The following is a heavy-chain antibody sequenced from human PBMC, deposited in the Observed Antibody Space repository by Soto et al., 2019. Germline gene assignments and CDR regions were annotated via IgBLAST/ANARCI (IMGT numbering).Heavy chain of an antibody. CDR3: ASELRYFDWPLPSSDY. CDR1: GFTFSTYV. J-gene: IGHJ4*02. Sequence: GGSLRLSCAASGFTFSTYVMNWVRQAPGQGLEWVSVISGSGGATYYADSVKGRFTISRDNSKNTLYLQMNSLRAEDTAGYYCASELRYFDWPLPSSDYWGQGTLVTVSS. V-gene: IGHV3-23*01. D-gene: IGHD3-9*01. CDR2: ISGSGGAT.